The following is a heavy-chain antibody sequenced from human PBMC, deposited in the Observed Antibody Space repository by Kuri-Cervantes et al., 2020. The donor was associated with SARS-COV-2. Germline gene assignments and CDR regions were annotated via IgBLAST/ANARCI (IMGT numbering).Heavy chain of an antibody. CDR1: GFTFSSYS. V-gene: IGHV3-48*02. Sequence: ETLSLTCAASGFTFSSYSMNWVRQAPGKGLEWVSYISSSSSTIYYADSVKGRFTISRDNAKNSLYLQMNSLRDEDTAVYYCASQFTMIVVDEGGYWGQGTLVTVSS. CDR2: ISSSSSTI. D-gene: IGHD3-22*01. CDR3: ASQFTMIVVDEGGY. J-gene: IGHJ4*02.